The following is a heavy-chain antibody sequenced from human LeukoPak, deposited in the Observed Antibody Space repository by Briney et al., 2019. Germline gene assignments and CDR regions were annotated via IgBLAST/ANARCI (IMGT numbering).Heavy chain of an antibody. J-gene: IGHJ4*02. V-gene: IGHV3-74*01. CDR2: INSDGTGT. CDR1: GFTFSSYW. Sequence: GGSLRLSCAASGFTFSSYWMHWVRQAPGKGLVWVSRINSDGTGTSYADSVKGRFTISRDNAKNTLYLQMNSLRAEDTAVYYCATHWGYSRTWQTFDYWGQGTLVTVSS. D-gene: IGHD6-13*01. CDR3: ATHWGYSRTWQTFDY.